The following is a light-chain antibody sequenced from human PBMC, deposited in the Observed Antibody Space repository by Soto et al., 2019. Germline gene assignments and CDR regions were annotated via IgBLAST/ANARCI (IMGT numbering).Light chain of an antibody. V-gene: IGLV2-8*01. J-gene: IGLJ1*01. CDR2: EVT. CDR1: SGDVGGYDY. Sequence: LTQPPSASGSPGQSVTISCTGTSGDVGGYDYVSWYQQHPGKAPKLMIYEVTKRPLGVPDRFSGSKSGNTASLTVSGLQAEDEADYYCSSYAGSDNPYVFGTGTKV. CDR3: SSYAGSDNPYV.